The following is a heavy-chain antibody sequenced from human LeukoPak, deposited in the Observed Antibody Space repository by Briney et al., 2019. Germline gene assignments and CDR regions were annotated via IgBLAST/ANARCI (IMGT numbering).Heavy chain of an antibody. Sequence: SETLSLTCTVSGGSISNYYWSWIRQPAGMGLERIGRIYASGSTNYNPSLKSRVTMSVDTSNNQFSLNLSSVTAADTAVYYCARTSARGAQFDYWGQGTLVTVS. J-gene: IGHJ4*02. CDR3: ARTSARGAQFDY. V-gene: IGHV4-4*07. CDR1: GGSISNYY. D-gene: IGHD3-10*01. CDR2: IYASGST.